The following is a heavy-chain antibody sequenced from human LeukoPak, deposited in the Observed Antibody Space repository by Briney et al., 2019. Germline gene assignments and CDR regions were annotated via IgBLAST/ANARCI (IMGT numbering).Heavy chain of an antibody. V-gene: IGHV4-61*01. CDR2: IYYSGST. CDR1: GGSVSSGSYY. D-gene: IGHD3-10*01. J-gene: IGHJ4*02. Sequence: SETLSLTCTVSGGSVSSGSYYWSWIRQPPGKGLEWIGYIYYSGSTNYNPALESRVSISVDTSKSQFSLRLTSVTAADTAVYYCARGRSWYGGDYWGQGILVTVSS. CDR3: ARGRSWYGGDY.